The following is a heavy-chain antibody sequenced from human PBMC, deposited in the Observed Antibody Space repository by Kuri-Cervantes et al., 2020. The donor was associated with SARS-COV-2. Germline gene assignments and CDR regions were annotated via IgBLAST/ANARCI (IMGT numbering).Heavy chain of an antibody. CDR3: AREGLAVAGTVDY. Sequence: GGSRRLSCAASGFTFSSYEMNWVRQAPGKGLEWVSYISSSGSTIYYADSVKGRFTISRDNSKNTLYLQMNSLRADDTAVYYCAREGLAVAGTVDYWGQGTLVTVSS. J-gene: IGHJ4*02. V-gene: IGHV3-48*03. CDR2: ISSSGSTI. D-gene: IGHD6-19*01. CDR1: GFTFSSYE.